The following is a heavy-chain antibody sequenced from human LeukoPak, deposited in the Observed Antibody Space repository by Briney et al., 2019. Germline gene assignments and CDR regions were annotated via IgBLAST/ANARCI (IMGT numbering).Heavy chain of an antibody. CDR2: ISASGST. CDR3: ATDISWFDP. J-gene: IGHJ5*02. Sequence: PSETLSLTCTVSGGSISSYYWSWIRQPAGKGLEGIGRISASGSTNYAPSLRSRITMSVDTSTKQFSLKLTSVTAADTAVYYCATDISWFDPWGRGTLVTVSS. V-gene: IGHV4-4*07. CDR1: GGSISSYY.